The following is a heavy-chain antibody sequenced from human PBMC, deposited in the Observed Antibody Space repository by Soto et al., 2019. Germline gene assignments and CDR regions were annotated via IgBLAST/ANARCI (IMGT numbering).Heavy chain of an antibody. CDR3: ARFPGIAAAGTASNN. Sequence: QVQLVQSGAEVKKPGASVKVSCKASGYTFTSYAMHWVRQAPGQRLECMGWINAGNGNTKYSQKFQGRVTITRDTSASTAYMERSSLRSEDTAVYYCARFPGIAAAGTASNNWGQGTLVTVSS. CDR2: INAGNGNT. CDR1: GYTFTSYA. J-gene: IGHJ4*02. V-gene: IGHV1-3*01. D-gene: IGHD6-13*01.